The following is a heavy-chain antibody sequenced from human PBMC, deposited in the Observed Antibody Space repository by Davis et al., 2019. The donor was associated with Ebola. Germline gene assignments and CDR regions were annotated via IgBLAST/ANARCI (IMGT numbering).Heavy chain of an antibody. D-gene: IGHD2-2*01. CDR1: GGSFSGYY. CDR2: INQSGST. CDR3: ARGRRTSAVKTRGHYFDY. J-gene: IGHJ4*02. Sequence: PGGSLRLSCAVYGGSFSGYYWSWIRQSPGKGLEWIGEINQSGSTNDKPSLKSRVTISANTSKNQFSLKLRSVTAADRAVYYCARGRRTSAVKTRGHYFDYWGQGTLVTVSS. V-gene: IGHV4-34*01.